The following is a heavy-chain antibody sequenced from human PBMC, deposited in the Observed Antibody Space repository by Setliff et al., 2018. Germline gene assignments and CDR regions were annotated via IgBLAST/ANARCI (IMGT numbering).Heavy chain of an antibody. Sequence: GASVKVSCKASGYTFTNYGISWVRQAPGQGLEWMGWISAYNGNTNYAQKLQGRVTMTTDTSTSTAYMELRSLRSDDTAVYYCARFEAAGNWYYYYMDVWGKGTTVTVSS. CDR1: GYTFTNYG. CDR2: ISAYNGNT. J-gene: IGHJ6*03. CDR3: ARFEAAGNWYYYYMDV. V-gene: IGHV1-18*01. D-gene: IGHD6-13*01.